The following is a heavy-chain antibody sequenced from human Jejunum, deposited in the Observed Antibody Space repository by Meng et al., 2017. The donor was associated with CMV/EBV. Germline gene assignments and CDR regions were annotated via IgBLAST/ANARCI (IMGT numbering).Heavy chain of an antibody. CDR2: VGYDGSGE. J-gene: IGHJ4*02. CDR1: FDFSRDG. Sequence: FDFSRDGMHWVRQAPGKGLEWVAIVGYDGSGEEYGDSVKGRFTISRDNSKTTLYLQMNSLGPEDTAVYYCAKNRVSYTSSTALDYWGQGSQVTVSS. CDR3: AKNRVSYTSSTALDY. D-gene: IGHD2-2*02. V-gene: IGHV3-33*06.